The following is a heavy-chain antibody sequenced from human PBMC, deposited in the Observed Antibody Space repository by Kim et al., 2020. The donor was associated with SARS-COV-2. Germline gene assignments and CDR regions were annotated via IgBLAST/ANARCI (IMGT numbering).Heavy chain of an antibody. D-gene: IGHD6-25*01. CDR2: ITGSGDTT. Sequence: GGSLRLSCGASGFIFSNYAMTWFRQAPGKGLEWVSVITGSGDTTYYADSLKGRFTISRDNSKHTLYLQMNSLRAEDTAVYYCAKGLFSWNSGYDYWGQGTLVTVSS. V-gene: IGHV3-23*01. CDR1: GFIFSNYA. J-gene: IGHJ4*02. CDR3: AKGLFSWNSGYDY.